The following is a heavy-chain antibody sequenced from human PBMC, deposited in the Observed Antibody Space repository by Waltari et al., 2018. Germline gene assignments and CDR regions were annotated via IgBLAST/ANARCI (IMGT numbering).Heavy chain of an antibody. CDR3: ARHHSSSWVWFDP. J-gene: IGHJ5*02. CDR2: IYYSGST. V-gene: IGHV4-39*01. D-gene: IGHD6-13*01. CDR1: GGSISSRSYY. Sequence: QLQLQESGPGLVKPSETLSLTCTVSGGSISSRSYYWGWIRQPPGKGLEWIGSIYYSGSTYYNPSLKSRVTISVDTSKNQFSLKLSSVTAADTAVYYCARHHSSSWVWFDPWGQGTLVTVSS.